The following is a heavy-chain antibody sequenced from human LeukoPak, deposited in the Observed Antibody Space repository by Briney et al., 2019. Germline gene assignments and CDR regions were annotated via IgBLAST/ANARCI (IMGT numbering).Heavy chain of an antibody. J-gene: IGHJ4*02. Sequence: SETLSLTCTVSGGSISSSSYYWGWIRQPPGKGLEWIGSIYYSGSTYYNPSLKSRVTISVDTSKNQFSLKLSSVTAADTAVYYCARHLGRITMIVVVINGGYFDYWGQGTLVTVSS. V-gene: IGHV4-39*01. CDR2: IYYSGST. D-gene: IGHD3-22*01. CDR3: ARHLGRITMIVVVINGGYFDY. CDR1: GGSISSSSYY.